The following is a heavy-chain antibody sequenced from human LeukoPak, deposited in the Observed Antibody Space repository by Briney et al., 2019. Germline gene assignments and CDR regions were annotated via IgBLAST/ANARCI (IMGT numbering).Heavy chain of an antibody. D-gene: IGHD3-10*01. V-gene: IGHV3-48*04. CDR1: GFTFSTYN. CDR3: ARSGDRKYYGMDV. CDR2: ISSSSSTI. Sequence: GGSLRLSCAASGFTFSTYNMNWVRQAPGKGLEWVSYISSSSSTIYYADSVKGRFTISRDNAKNSLYLQMNSLRAEDTAVYYCARSGDRKYYGMDVWGQGTTVTVSS. J-gene: IGHJ6*02.